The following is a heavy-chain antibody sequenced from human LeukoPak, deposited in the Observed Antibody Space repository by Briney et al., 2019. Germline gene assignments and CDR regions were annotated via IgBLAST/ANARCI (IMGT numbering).Heavy chain of an antibody. D-gene: IGHD2-15*01. CDR2: IYFTGTT. J-gene: IGHJ4*02. V-gene: IGHV4-38-2*01. CDR1: GYSISSGYY. Sequence: PSETLSLTCAVSGYSISSGYYWGWIRPPPGKGLEWIGSIYFTGTTYNPSLKSRVTTSLDTSKNQFSLSLSSVTAADTAVYYCARKGYCSSGSCYLDYWGRGTLVTVSS. CDR3: ARKGYCSSGSCYLDY.